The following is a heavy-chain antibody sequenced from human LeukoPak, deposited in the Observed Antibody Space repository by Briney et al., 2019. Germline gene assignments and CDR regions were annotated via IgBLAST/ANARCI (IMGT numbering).Heavy chain of an antibody. Sequence: GASVKVSCKASGYTFTSYGISWVRQAPGQGLEWMGWISAYNGNKNYAQKFQGRVTMTTDTSTSTAYMELRSLRSEDMAVYYCSRGSSGWYVRYYFDYWGQGTLVTVSS. CDR1: GYTFTSYG. D-gene: IGHD6-19*01. CDR2: ISAYNGNK. V-gene: IGHV1-18*03. J-gene: IGHJ4*02. CDR3: SRGSSGWYVRYYFDY.